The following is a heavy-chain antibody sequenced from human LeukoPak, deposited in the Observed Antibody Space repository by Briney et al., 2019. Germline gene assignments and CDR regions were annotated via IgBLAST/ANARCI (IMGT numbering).Heavy chain of an antibody. Sequence: GGSLRLSCAASGFTFSGYWMSWVRQTPGKGLEWVANIKPDGSEEYYVDSVKGRFTISRDNAKNSLHLQMNSLRAEDTAVYYCARGGSYSVYWGQGTLVTVSS. J-gene: IGHJ4*02. CDR2: IKPDGSEE. V-gene: IGHV3-7*04. D-gene: IGHD1-26*01. CDR3: ARGGSYSVY. CDR1: GFTFSGYW.